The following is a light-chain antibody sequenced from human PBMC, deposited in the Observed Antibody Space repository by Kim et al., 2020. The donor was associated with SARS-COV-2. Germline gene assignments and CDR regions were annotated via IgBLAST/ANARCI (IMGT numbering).Light chain of an antibody. CDR2: DAS. Sequence: SPGEKETPSCRAGPRVGIRLAWYQQKPGQAARLLSYDASARETRIPGRLSGSGSGAEVTLTIGSLQSEDFALYYCQQYHKWAGITFGQGTRLEIK. CDR3: QQYHKWAGIT. CDR1: PRVGIR. J-gene: IGKJ5*01. V-gene: IGKV3-15*01.